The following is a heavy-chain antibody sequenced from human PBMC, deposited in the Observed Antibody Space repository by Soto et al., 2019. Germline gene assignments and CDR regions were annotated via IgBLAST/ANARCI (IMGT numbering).Heavy chain of an antibody. CDR3: ASHSRRSGSYYSGWFDP. J-gene: IGHJ5*02. Sequence: QVQLQESGPGLVKPSETLSLTCTVSGGSISSYYWSWIRQPPGKGLEWIGYIYDSGSTNYNPYLNHQLPIPVDTSKNHYSLKLRAVAAADTAVYYCASHSRRSGSYYSGWFDPWGQGMLVTVSS. D-gene: IGHD1-26*01. CDR2: IYDSGST. V-gene: IGHV4-59*08. CDR1: GGSISSYY.